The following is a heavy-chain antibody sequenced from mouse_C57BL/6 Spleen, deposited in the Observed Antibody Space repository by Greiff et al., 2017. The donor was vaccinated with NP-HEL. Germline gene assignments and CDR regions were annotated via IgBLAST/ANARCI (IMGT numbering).Heavy chain of an antibody. CDR1: GFSFNTYA. CDR2: IRSKSNNYAT. CDR3: VRRDGDY. J-gene: IGHJ4*01. D-gene: IGHD3-3*01. Sequence: EAGGGLVQPKGSLKLSCAASGFSFNTYAMNWVRQAPGKGLEWVARIRSKSNNYATYYADSVKDRFTISRDDSESMLYLQMNNLKTEDTAMYYCVRRDGDYWGQGTSVTVSS. V-gene: IGHV10-1*01.